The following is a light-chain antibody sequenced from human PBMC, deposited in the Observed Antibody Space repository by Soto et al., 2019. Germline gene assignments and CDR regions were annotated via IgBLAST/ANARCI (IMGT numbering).Light chain of an antibody. CDR3: QQRSNCPYT. Sequence: EIVLTQSPGTLSLSPGERATLSCRASQSVTSNYLAWYQQKPGQAPRLLIYGASSRPTGVPARFSGSGSRTAFTLTISTLEPEDFPVYYFQQRSNCPYTFGQGTKLEIK. V-gene: IGKV3D-20*02. CDR1: QSVTSNY. CDR2: GAS. J-gene: IGKJ2*01.